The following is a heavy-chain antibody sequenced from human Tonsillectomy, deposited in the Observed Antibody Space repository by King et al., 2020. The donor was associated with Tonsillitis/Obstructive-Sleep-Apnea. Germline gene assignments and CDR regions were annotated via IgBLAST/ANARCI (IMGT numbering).Heavy chain of an antibody. Sequence: QLVQSGAEVKKPGSSVKVSCKASGGTFSSYAFSWVRQAPGQGLEWMGRIIPILGIANYAQKFQGRVTITAHKSTSTAYMELSSLRSEDTAMYYCASSVVLAGESLRVRMDVWGRGTTVTVSS. CDR1: GGTFSSYA. D-gene: IGHD2-15*01. CDR2: IIPILGIA. V-gene: IGHV1-69*09. CDR3: ASSVVLAGESLRVRMDV. J-gene: IGHJ6*04.